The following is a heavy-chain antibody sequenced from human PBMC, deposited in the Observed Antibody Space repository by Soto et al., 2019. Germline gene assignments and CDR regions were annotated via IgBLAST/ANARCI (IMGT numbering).Heavy chain of an antibody. J-gene: IGHJ3*02. CDR1: GFTFSTYG. CDR3: AEPRPLSDSFHI. Sequence: EEQLLESGGGLVQPGGSLRLSCAASGFTFSTYGMRWVRQVPGKGLEWVSSISGSASSTYYADSVKGRFTISRDNSKNTVYLRLNRLRVEDTAVYYCAEPRPLSDSFHIWGQGTMVTVSS. V-gene: IGHV3-23*01. CDR2: ISGSASST.